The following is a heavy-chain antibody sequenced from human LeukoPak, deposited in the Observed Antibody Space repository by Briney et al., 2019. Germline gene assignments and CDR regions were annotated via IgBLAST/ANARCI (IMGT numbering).Heavy chain of an antibody. CDR3: ARGKGGSSPFDH. J-gene: IGHJ4*02. Sequence: GGSLRLSCAASGFPFGVYAVHWVRQAPGKGLEWVSLIYSGGSTYYADSVKGRFTISRDNSRNTLYLQMNSLRAEDTAVYYCARGKGGSSPFDHWGQGTLVTVSS. CDR1: GFPFGVYA. D-gene: IGHD1-26*01. V-gene: IGHV3-66*01. CDR2: IYSGGST.